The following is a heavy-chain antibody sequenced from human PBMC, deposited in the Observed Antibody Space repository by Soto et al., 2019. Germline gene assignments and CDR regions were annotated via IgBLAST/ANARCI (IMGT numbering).Heavy chain of an antibody. D-gene: IGHD3-10*01. CDR1: GFTFSSYG. V-gene: IGHV3-33*01. J-gene: IGHJ4*02. CDR2: IWYDGRNT. Sequence: GGSLRLSCAASGFTFSSYGMHWVRQAPGKGLEWVAVIWYDGRNTYYADSVQGRFAISRDNSKNTMYLQMNSLRVEDTAVYYCARAKWHDGSGRVREFDYWGQGALVTVSS. CDR3: ARAKWHDGSGRVREFDY.